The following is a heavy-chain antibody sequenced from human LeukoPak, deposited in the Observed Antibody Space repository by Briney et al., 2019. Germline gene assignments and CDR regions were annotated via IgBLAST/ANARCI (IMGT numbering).Heavy chain of an antibody. J-gene: IGHJ3*02. CDR2: IYSGGST. D-gene: IGHD3-22*01. V-gene: IGHV3-23*03. CDR1: GFTSSSYA. CDR3: AKHYYDSSEAFDI. Sequence: GGSLRLSCAASGFTSSSYAMSWVRQAPGKGLEWVSVIYSGGSTYYADSVKGRFTISRDNSKNTLYLQMNSLRAEDTAVYYCAKHYYDSSEAFDIWGQGTMVTVSS.